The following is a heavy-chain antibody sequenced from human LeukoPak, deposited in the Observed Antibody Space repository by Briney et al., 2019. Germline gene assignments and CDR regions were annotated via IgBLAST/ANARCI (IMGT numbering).Heavy chain of an antibody. CDR1: GGSISSSTYY. J-gene: IGHJ4*02. D-gene: IGHD3-22*01. Sequence: KSSETLSLTCTVSGGSISSSTYYWGWIRQPPGKGLEWIGSIYYSGSTYYNPSLKSRVTISVDTSKNQFSLKLSSVTAADTAVYYCARDIFTYYYDSSGYYRHTEIDYWGQGTLVTVSS. CDR2: IYYSGST. CDR3: ARDIFTYYYDSSGYYRHTEIDY. V-gene: IGHV4-39*07.